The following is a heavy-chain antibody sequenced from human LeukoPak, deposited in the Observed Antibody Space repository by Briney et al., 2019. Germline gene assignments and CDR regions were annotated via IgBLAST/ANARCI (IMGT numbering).Heavy chain of an antibody. CDR2: IYYSGNT. CDR3: AREHIVVVIAVGDYYYMDV. CDR1: GGSIRNYY. V-gene: IGHV4-59*12. Sequence: SETLSLTCTVSGGSIRNYYWSWIRQPPGKGLEWIGYIYYSGNTNQNPSLKSRVTISLDTSKNQFSLKLSSVTAADTAVYCCAREHIVVVIAVGDYYYMDVWGKGTTVTVSS. J-gene: IGHJ6*03. D-gene: IGHD2-21*01.